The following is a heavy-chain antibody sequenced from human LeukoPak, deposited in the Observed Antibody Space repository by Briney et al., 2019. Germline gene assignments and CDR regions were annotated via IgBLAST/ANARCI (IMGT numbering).Heavy chain of an antibody. CDR1: GFTFNNFP. CDR2: IWYDGSNK. CDR3: AKAGGTDWYFDL. Sequence: GGSLRLSCAASGFTFNNFPMSWVRQAPGKGLEWVAVIWYDGSNKYYADSVKGRFTISRDNSKNTLYLQMNSLRAEDTAVYYCAKAGGTDWYFDLWGRGTLVTVSS. V-gene: IGHV3-33*08. D-gene: IGHD3/OR15-3a*01. J-gene: IGHJ2*01.